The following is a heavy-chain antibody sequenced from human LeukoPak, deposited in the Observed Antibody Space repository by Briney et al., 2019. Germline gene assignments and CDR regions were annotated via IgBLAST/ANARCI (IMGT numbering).Heavy chain of an antibody. V-gene: IGHV4-39*07. CDR1: GGSVSSGSYY. D-gene: IGHD4-11*01. CDR3: ARGFLGLDDYSNGYYFDY. J-gene: IGHJ4*02. CDR2: INHSGST. Sequence: SETLSLTCTVSGGSVSSGSYYWSWIRQPPGKGLEWIGKINHSGSTKYNPSLKSRVTISVDTSKNQFSLKLSSVTAADTAVYYCARGFLGLDDYSNGYYFDYWGQGTLVTVSS.